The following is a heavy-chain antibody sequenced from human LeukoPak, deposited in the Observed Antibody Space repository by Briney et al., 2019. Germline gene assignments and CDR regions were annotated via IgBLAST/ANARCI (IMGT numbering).Heavy chain of an antibody. Sequence: SETLSLTCTVSGGSNSMSSYYWGWIRQPPGKGLEWIGSIYYSGSTFYNPSLKSRVTISIDTSKNQFFLKLTSVTAADTAMYYCARVGTPAAPPPPPLIDYWGQGTLVTVSS. CDR2: IYYSGST. J-gene: IGHJ4*02. CDR3: ARVGTPAAPPPPPLIDY. V-gene: IGHV4-39*07. CDR1: GGSNSMSSYY. D-gene: IGHD6-25*01.